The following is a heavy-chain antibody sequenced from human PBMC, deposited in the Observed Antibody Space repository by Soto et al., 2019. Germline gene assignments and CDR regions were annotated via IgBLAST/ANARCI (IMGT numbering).Heavy chain of an antibody. V-gene: IGHV5-51*01. Sequence: PGESLKISCKGSGYSFTSYWIGWVRQMPGKGLEWMGIIYPGDSDTRYSPSFQGQVTVSADKSISTAYLQWSSLKASDTAMYYCARQMVSSTADYYVMAVWAQGTAVTVSS. D-gene: IGHD2-21*01. CDR3: ARQMVSSTADYYVMAV. CDR1: GYSFTSYW. J-gene: IGHJ6*01. CDR2: IYPGDSDT.